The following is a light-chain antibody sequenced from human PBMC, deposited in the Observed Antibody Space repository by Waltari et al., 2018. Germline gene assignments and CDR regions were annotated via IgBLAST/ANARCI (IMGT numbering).Light chain of an antibody. J-gene: IGLJ3*02. CDR3: ISYTTRRLWV. Sequence: QSALTQPASVSGSPGQSISISVTGHSRDVGYYNYVSWYLHHPGQAPKLMIYDVTKRPSGVSNRFSGSKSGNTASLTISGLQAEDEADYYCISYTTRRLWVFGGGTQLTVL. CDR2: DVT. CDR1: SRDVGYYNY. V-gene: IGLV2-14*03.